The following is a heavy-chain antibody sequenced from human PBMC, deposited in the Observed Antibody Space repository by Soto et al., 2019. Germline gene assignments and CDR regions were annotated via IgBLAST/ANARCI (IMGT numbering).Heavy chain of an antibody. V-gene: IGHV5-51*01. J-gene: IGHJ4*02. CDR3: ARQTYCSSTSCYTVDS. CDR1: VYSFTSYL. Sequence: ESLKIYRKGSVYSFTSYLVGWVRQMPGKGLEWMGIIYLGDSDTRYSPSFQGQVTISADKSISTAYLQWSSLKASDTAMYYCARQTYCSSTSCYTVDSWGQGTLVTVSS. D-gene: IGHD2-2*02. CDR2: IYLGDSDT.